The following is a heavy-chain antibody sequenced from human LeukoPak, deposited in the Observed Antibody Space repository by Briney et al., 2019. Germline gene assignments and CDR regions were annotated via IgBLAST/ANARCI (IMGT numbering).Heavy chain of an antibody. CDR1: GGSISSGGYY. CDR2: IYYSGST. CDR3: ARSGPSTYCGGDCYMGTGFGY. Sequence: SETLSLTCTVSGGSISSGGYYWSWIRQHPGKGLEWIGCIYYSGSTYYNPSLKSRVTISVDTSKNQFSLKLSSVTAADTAVYYCARSGPSTYCGGDCYMGTGFGYWGQGTLVTVSS. J-gene: IGHJ4*02. V-gene: IGHV4-31*03. D-gene: IGHD2-21*02.